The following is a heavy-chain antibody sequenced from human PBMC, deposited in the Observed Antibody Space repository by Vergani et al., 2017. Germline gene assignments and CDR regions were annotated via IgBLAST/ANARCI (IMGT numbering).Heavy chain of an antibody. CDR3: TRRISIVGATSP. D-gene: IGHD1-26*01. CDR1: GFTFSGSA. J-gene: IGHJ5*02. V-gene: IGHV3-73*01. CDR2: IRSKANSYAT. Sequence: EVQLVESGGGLVQPGGSLKLSCAASGFTFSGSAMHWVRQASGKGLEWVGRIRSKANSYATAYAASVKGRFTISRDDSKNKAYLQMNSLKTEDTAVYYCTRRISIVGATSPWGEGTLVTVSA.